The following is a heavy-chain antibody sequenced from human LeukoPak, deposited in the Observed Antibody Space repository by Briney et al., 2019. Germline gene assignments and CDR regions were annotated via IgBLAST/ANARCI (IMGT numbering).Heavy chain of an antibody. Sequence: PSETLSLTCTVSGGSISSGSYYWSWIRQPAGKGLEWIGRIYTSGSTNYNPSLKSRVTISVDTSKNQFSLKLSSVTAADTAVYYCARVRDGYNGFDYWGQGTLVTVSS. CDR2: IYTSGST. J-gene: IGHJ4*02. CDR3: ARVRDGYNGFDY. V-gene: IGHV4-61*02. D-gene: IGHD5-24*01. CDR1: GGSISSGSYY.